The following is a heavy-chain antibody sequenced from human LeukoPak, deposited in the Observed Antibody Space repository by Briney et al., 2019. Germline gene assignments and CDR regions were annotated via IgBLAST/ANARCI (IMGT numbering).Heavy chain of an antibody. CDR2: ISYDGSNK. Sequence: GRSLRLSCAASGFTFSSYGMHWVRQAPGKGLEWVAVISYDGSNKYYADSMKGRFTISRDNSKNTLYLQMNSLRAEDTAVYYCATCDYEAGWPMFDYWGQGTLVTVSS. V-gene: IGHV3-30*03. CDR1: GFTFSSYG. D-gene: IGHD4-17*01. J-gene: IGHJ4*02. CDR3: ATCDYEAGWPMFDY.